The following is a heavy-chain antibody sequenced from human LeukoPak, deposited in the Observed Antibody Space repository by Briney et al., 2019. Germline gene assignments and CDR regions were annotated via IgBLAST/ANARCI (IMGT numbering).Heavy chain of an antibody. CDR1: GGSISSGGYY. CDR3: ARGFTIFGVASIDY. CDR2: IYHSGST. V-gene: IGHV4-30-2*01. J-gene: IGHJ4*02. D-gene: IGHD3-3*01. Sequence: SQTLSLTCTVSGGSISSGGYYWSWIRQPPGKGLEWIGYIYHSGSTYYNPSLKSRVTISVDRSKNQFSLKLSSVTAADTAVYYCARGFTIFGVASIDYWGQGTLVTVSS.